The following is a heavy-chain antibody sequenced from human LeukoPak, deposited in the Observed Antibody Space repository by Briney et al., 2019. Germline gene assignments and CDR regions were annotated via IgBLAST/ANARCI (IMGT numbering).Heavy chain of an antibody. Sequence: SGGSLRLSCAASGFTFSSYSMNWVRQAPGKGLEWVSSISSSSSYIYYADSVKGRFTISRDNAKNSLYLQMNSLRAEDTAVYYCARALKCTNGVCWVFDYWGQGTLVTVSS. D-gene: IGHD2-8*01. CDR3: ARALKCTNGVCWVFDY. V-gene: IGHV3-21*01. CDR2: ISSSSSYI. J-gene: IGHJ4*02. CDR1: GFTFSSYS.